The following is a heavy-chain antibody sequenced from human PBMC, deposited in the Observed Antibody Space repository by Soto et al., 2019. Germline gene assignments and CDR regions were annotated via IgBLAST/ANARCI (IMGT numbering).Heavy chain of an antibody. CDR2: IYYSGST. V-gene: IGHV4-61*01. Sequence: PSETLSLTCTVSGGSVSSGSYYWSWIRQPPGKGLEWIGYIYYSGSTNYNPSLKSRVTISVDTSKNQFSLKLSSVTAADTAVYYCAAPATYYGDYDLLDFDYWGQGTLVTVSS. CDR3: AAPATYYGDYDLLDFDY. J-gene: IGHJ4*02. D-gene: IGHD4-17*01. CDR1: GGSVSSGSYY.